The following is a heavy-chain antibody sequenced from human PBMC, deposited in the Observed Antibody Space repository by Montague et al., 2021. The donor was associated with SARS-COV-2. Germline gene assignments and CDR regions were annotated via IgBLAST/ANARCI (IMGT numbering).Heavy chain of an antibody. D-gene: IGHD1-20*01. CDR1: GFSLSTSGVG. J-gene: IGHJ4*02. CDR2: IYWDDDK. Sequence: PALVKPTQTLTLTCTFSGFSLSTSGVGVGWIRQPPGKALEWLALIYWDDDKRYSPSLKSRLTITKDTSKNQVVLTMTNMDPVDTATYYCAVHRITVWAFDYWGQGTLVTVSS. V-gene: IGHV2-5*02. CDR3: AVHRITVWAFDY.